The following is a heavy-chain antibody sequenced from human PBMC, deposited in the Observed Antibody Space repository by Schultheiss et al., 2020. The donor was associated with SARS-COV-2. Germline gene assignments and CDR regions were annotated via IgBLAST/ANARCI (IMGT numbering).Heavy chain of an antibody. V-gene: IGHV4-61*02. CDR2: IYTSGST. D-gene: IGHD3-22*01. Sequence: SQTLSLTCTVSGGSISSGSYYWSWIRQPAGKGLEWIGRIYTSGSTNYNPSLKSRVTISVDTSKNQFSLKLSSVTAADTAVYYCARTALYDSSGYYYYYYGMDVWGQGTTVTVSS. CDR3: ARTALYDSSGYYYYYYGMDV. J-gene: IGHJ6*02. CDR1: GGSISSGSYY.